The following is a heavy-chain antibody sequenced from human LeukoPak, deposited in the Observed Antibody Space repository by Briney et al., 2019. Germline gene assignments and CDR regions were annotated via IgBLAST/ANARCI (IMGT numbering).Heavy chain of an antibody. CDR3: ARQLPSYSSSWYVRYYGMDV. J-gene: IGHJ6*02. V-gene: IGHV5-51*01. Sequence: KPGESLKISCKGSGYSFTSYWIGWVRQMPGKGLEWMGIIYPGDSDTRYSPSFQGQVTISADKSISTAYLQWSSLMASDTAMYYCARQLPSYSSSWYVRYYGMDVWGQGTTVTVSS. CDR2: IYPGDSDT. D-gene: IGHD6-13*01. CDR1: GYSFTSYW.